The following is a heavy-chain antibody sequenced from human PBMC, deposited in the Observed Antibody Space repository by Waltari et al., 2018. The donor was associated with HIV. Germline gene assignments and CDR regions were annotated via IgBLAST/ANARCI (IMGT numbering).Heavy chain of an antibody. D-gene: IGHD5-12*01. V-gene: IGHV4-34*01. CDR2: IDHRGLT. J-gene: IGHJ3*02. CDR1: GGSSTHDY. CDR3: ARGTKPAPYNGWPRGAFDI. Sequence: QVQQHQWGAGLLKPSETLALICTVDGGSSTHDYSTRIRQSPRKGLEWIGEIDHRGLTYYNPSLRSRFTISFDMSNNQFSLRLTSVTPSDSAVYFCARGTKPAPYNGWPRGAFDIWGQGTVVTVSS.